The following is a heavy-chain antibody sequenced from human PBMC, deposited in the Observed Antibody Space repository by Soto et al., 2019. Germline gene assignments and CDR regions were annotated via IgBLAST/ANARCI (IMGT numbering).Heavy chain of an antibody. J-gene: IGHJ3*01. V-gene: IGHV3-11*06. CDR1: GFTFSDYF. Sequence: PGGSLRLSCAASGFTFSDYFMSWIRQAPGKGLEWVSYISSSSRFTSYAASVKGRFTISRDSAKNSLYLQMNSLRAEDTAVYYCASLRTGYYDILTGFGALDVWGQGTMVTV. CDR2: ISSSSRFT. D-gene: IGHD3-9*01. CDR3: ASLRTGYYDILTGFGALDV.